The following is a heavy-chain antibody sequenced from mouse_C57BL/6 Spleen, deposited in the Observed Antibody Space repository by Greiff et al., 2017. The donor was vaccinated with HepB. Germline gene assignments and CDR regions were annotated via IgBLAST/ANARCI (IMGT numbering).Heavy chain of an antibody. V-gene: IGHV1-54*01. CDR1: GYAFTNYL. CDR2: INPGSGGT. Sequence: QVQLQQSGAELVRPGPSVKVSCKASGYAFTNYLIEWVKQRPGQGLEWIGVINPGSGGTNYNEKFKGKATLTADKSSSTAYMQLSSLTSEDSAVYFCARSGGSYYFDYWGQGTTLTVSS. J-gene: IGHJ2*01. CDR3: ARSGGSYYFDY.